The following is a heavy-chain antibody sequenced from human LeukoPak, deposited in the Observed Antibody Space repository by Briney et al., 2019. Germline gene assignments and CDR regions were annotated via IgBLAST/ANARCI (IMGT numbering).Heavy chain of an antibody. D-gene: IGHD2-15*01. Sequence: GGSLRLSCAASGFTFDDYGMSWVRQAPGKGLEWVSGINWNGGSTGYADSVKGRFTIFRDNAKNSLYLQMNSLRAEDTALYHCARDISGWPTEKDVWGQGTTVTVSS. V-gene: IGHV3-20*01. CDR2: INWNGGST. CDR1: GFTFDDYG. CDR3: ARDISGWPTEKDV. J-gene: IGHJ6*02.